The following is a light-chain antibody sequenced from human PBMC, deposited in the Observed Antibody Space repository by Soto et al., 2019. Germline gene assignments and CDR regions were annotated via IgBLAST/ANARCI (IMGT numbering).Light chain of an antibody. J-gene: IGLJ2*01. V-gene: IGLV3-21*02. CDR2: DDS. CDR1: NIATKS. CDR3: QVWDNSADHVV. Sequence: SYELTQPPSVSVAPGQTARITCGGNNIATKSVHWYQQRPGQAPVLVVSDDSDRPSGIPERISGSNSGITATLTISRVEAGDEADYYCQVWDNSADHVVFGGGTKVTVL.